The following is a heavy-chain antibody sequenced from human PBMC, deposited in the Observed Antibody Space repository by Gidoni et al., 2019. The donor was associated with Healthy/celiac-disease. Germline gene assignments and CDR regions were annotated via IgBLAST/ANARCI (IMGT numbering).Heavy chain of an antibody. J-gene: IGHJ4*02. V-gene: IGHV3-23*01. Sequence: EVQLLESGGGLVQPGRSLRLSCAASGLTFSSYAMSWVRQAPGKGLEWVSAISGSGGSTYYADSVKGRFTISRDNSKNTLYLQMNSLRAEDTAVYYCAKVCFGGGSCYSGDLDYWGQGTLVTVSS. CDR3: AKVCFGGGSCYSGDLDY. CDR2: ISGSGGST. CDR1: GLTFSSYA. D-gene: IGHD2-15*01.